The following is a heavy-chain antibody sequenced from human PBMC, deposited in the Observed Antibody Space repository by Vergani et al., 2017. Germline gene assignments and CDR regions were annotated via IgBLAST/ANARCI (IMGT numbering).Heavy chain of an antibody. Sequence: VQLVESGGGVVQPGRSLRLSCAASGFTFSSYGMHWVRQAPGKGLEWVAVIWYDGSNKYYADSVKGRFTISRDNSKNTLYLQMNSLRAEDTAVYYCARGLAVAGGLSWYFDLWGRGTLVTVSS. CDR1: GFTFSSYG. V-gene: IGHV3-33*01. CDR3: ARGLAVAGGLSWYFDL. CDR2: IWYDGSNK. J-gene: IGHJ2*01. D-gene: IGHD6-19*01.